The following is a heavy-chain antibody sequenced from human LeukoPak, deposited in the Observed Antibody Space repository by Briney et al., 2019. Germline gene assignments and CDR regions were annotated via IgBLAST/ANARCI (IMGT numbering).Heavy chain of an antibody. CDR2: ISYDGSNK. J-gene: IGHJ4*02. V-gene: IGHV3-30*04. CDR1: GFTFSSYA. Sequence: GGSLRLSCAASGFTFSSYAMHWVRQAPGKGLEGVAVISYDGSNKYYADSVKGRFTISRDNSKNTLYLQMNSLRAEDTAVYYCVKDRRGYYYDSSGYSHYWGQGTLVTVSS. CDR3: VKDRRGYYYDSSGYSHY. D-gene: IGHD3-22*01.